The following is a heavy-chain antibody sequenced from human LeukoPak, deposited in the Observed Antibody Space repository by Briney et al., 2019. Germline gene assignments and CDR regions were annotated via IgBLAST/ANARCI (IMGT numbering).Heavy chain of an antibody. D-gene: IGHD3-22*01. CDR1: GFTFSSYS. J-gene: IGHJ4*02. CDR3: ARGGDSSGYYYVYYFDY. Sequence: GGSLRLSCAASGFTFSSYSMNWVRQAPGKGLEWVSSISSSSSYIYYADSVKGRFTISRDNAKNSLYLQMNSLRAEDTAVYYCARGGDSSGYYYVYYFDYWGQGTLVTVSS. V-gene: IGHV3-21*01. CDR2: ISSSSSYI.